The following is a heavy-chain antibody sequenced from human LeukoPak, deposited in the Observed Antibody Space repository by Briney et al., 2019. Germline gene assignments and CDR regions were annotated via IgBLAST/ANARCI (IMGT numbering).Heavy chain of an antibody. D-gene: IGHD6-19*01. CDR3: ATFMGAGVGSSEDY. V-gene: IGHV1-24*01. CDR2: FDPEDGET. CDR1: GYTLTELS. J-gene: IGHJ4*02. Sequence: GASVKVSCKVSGYTLTELSMHWVRQAPGKGLEWMGGFDPEDGETIYAQKFQGRVTMTEDTSTDTAYMELSSLRSEDTAVYYCATFMGAGVGSSEDYWGQGTLVTVSS.